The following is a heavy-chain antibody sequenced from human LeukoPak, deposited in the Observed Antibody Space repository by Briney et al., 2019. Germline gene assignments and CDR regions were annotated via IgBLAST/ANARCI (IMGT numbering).Heavy chain of an antibody. D-gene: IGHD3-3*01. CDR1: GFTFSSYA. V-gene: IGHV3-21*01. Sequence: GGSLRLSCAASGFTFSSYAMSWVRQAPGKGLEWVSSISSSSSYIYYTDSLRGRFTVSRDNAKNSLFLQMDSLRVEDTAVYYCVRRVDTYYNFWSGYLDYWGQGTLVTVSS. CDR3: VRRVDTYYNFWSGYLDY. CDR2: ISSSSSYI. J-gene: IGHJ4*02.